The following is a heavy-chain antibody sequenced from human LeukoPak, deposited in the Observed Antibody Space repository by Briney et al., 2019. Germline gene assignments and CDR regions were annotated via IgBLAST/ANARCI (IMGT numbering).Heavy chain of an antibody. CDR2: MEDSGST. D-gene: IGHD3-10*01. CDR3: ARDPGFYYYYYMDV. V-gene: IGHV4-59*01. Sequence: SETLSLTCTVSGGSISNYHWTWIRQSPGKGLEWIGYMEDSGSTKYNPSLKSRVTISADTSKNEFSLKLSSVTAADTAVYYCARDPGFYYYYYMDVWGKGTTVTVSS. CDR1: GGSISNYH. J-gene: IGHJ6*03.